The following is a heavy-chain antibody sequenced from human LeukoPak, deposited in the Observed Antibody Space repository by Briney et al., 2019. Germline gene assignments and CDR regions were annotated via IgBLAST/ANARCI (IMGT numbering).Heavy chain of an antibody. D-gene: IGHD2-21*02. CDR2: IDPRDSYT. V-gene: IGHV5-10-1*01. J-gene: IGHJ6*01. CDR3: ARHKGVTGSRLNYFYYGMDV. Sequence: GESLRISCEGSGYTFTSYWITWVRQMPGKGLEWMGRIDPRDSYTKYSPSFRGLVTISVDKSTNTAYLQWNSLKASDSAMYYCARHKGVTGSRLNYFYYGMDVWGQGTTVTVSS. CDR1: GYTFTSYW.